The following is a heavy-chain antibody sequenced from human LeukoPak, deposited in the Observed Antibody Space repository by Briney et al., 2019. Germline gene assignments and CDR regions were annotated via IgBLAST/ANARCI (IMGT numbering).Heavy chain of an antibody. D-gene: IGHD1-26*01. J-gene: IGHJ4*01. CDR1: GFAFSNYA. CDR3: AIDRGGNYLFYPEN. CDR2: ISGSGGST. V-gene: IGHV3-23*01. Sequence: GGSLRLSCAASGFAFSNYAMTWVRQAPGKGLEWVSGISGSGGSTYYADSVKGRFTISRDNSKNKLYLQMNSLRTADKAVYCRAIDRGGNYLFYPENSGQGTPVTVSS.